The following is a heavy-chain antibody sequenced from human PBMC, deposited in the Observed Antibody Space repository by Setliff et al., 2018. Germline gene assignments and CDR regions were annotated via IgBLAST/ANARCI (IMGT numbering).Heavy chain of an antibody. Sequence: ASVKVSCKASGYTLIDYGISWVRQAPGQGLEWMGWIGAYTGNTNYAQKFQGRVTMTTDTSTSTAYMELRSLRSDDTAVYYCSRLVRYCTTTTCQSVPGADVWGQGTLVTVSS. D-gene: IGHD2-8*01. CDR3: SRLVRYCTTTTCQSVPGADV. J-gene: IGHJ4*02. CDR1: GYTLIDYG. V-gene: IGHV1-18*01. CDR2: IGAYTGNT.